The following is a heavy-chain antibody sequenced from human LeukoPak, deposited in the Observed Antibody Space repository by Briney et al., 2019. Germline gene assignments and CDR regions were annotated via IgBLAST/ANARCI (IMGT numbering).Heavy chain of an antibody. CDR3: ARDKGRVVSAVGDF. D-gene: IGHD2-2*01. CDR1: GYTFTIYG. CDR2: ISAYNGDT. Sequence: VSVKVSFKGSGYTFTIYGFSWVRQHPGQGLEWMGWISAYNGDTNFAQKLQGRVTMTTDTSTSTAYLELRSLRSDDTAVYYCARDKGRVVSAVGDFWGQGTLVTVSS. V-gene: IGHV1-18*01. J-gene: IGHJ4*02.